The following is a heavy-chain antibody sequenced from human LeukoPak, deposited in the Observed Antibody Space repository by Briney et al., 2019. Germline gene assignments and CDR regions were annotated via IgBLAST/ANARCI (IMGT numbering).Heavy chain of an antibody. J-gene: IGHJ3*02. Sequence: SETLSLTCTVSGGSIRSSYYYWSWIRQHPGKGLEWIGYIYYSGSTYYNPSLKSRVTISVDTSKNQFSLKLSSVTAADTAVYYCARAQGYYDSSGYPGAFDIWGQGTMVTVSS. V-gene: IGHV4-31*03. CDR3: ARAQGYYDSSGYPGAFDI. CDR1: GGSIRSSYYY. D-gene: IGHD3-22*01. CDR2: IYYSGST.